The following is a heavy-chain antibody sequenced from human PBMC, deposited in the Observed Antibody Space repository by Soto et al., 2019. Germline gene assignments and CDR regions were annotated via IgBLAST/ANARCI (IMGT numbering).Heavy chain of an antibody. CDR1: GFTCSSYW. D-gene: IGHD3-3*01. CDR2: INSDGSST. V-gene: IGHV3-74*01. J-gene: IGHJ3*02. Sequence: GGALRPSSPASGFTCSSYWMHWVRHAPGKRLVWVSRINSDGSSTIYADSLKCRFTISRDNAKNTLYLQMNSLRAEDTAVYYCARDITTLDAFDIWGQGTMVTVSS. CDR3: ARDITTLDAFDI.